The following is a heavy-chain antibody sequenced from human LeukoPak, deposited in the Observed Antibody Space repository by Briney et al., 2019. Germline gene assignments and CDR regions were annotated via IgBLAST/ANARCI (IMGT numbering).Heavy chain of an antibody. D-gene: IGHD3-22*01. CDR1: GFTFSSYA. CDR2: ISGRSADI. CDR3: ARRGYHDSSGYDY. V-gene: IGHV3-21*06. J-gene: IGHJ4*02. Sequence: GGSLRLSCAASGFTFSSYAMNWVRQAPGKGLEWVSSISGRSADIYYADSVKGRFTISRNNAKNSVFLQMNNLRVEDTAIYYCARRGYHDSSGYDYWGQGTPVTVSS.